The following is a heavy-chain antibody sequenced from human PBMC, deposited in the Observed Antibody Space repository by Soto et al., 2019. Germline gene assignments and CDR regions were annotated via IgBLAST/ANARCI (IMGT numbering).Heavy chain of an antibody. CDR1: GGSFSGYY. Sequence: SATLSITCAVYGGSFSGYYWSWIRQPPGKGLEWIGEINHSGSTNYNPSLKSRVTISVDTSKNQFSLKLSSVTAADTAVYYCARATWDYLYYYYYGMDVWGQGTTVTVSS. D-gene: IGHD1-7*01. J-gene: IGHJ6*02. CDR3: ARATWDYLYYYYYGMDV. CDR2: INHSGST. V-gene: IGHV4-34*01.